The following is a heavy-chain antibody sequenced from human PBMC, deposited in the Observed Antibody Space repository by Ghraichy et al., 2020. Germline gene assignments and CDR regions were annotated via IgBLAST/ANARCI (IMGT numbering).Heavy chain of an antibody. Sequence: GGSLRLSCEASRFTFSRYNMNWVRQAPGKGLEWISYISSSSSPIYYADSVKGRFTISRDNAKNSLYLQMNSLRAEDTAVYYCAKSYGGNSNWFDPWGQGTLVTVSS. CDR3: AKSYGGNSNWFDP. J-gene: IGHJ5*02. D-gene: IGHD4-23*01. CDR1: RFTFSRYN. CDR2: ISSSSSPI. V-gene: IGHV3-48*04.